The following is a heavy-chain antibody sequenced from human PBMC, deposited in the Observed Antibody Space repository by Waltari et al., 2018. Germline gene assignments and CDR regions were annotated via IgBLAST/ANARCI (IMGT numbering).Heavy chain of an antibody. CDR3: ARLPRYDFWT. J-gene: IGHJ5*02. D-gene: IGHD3-3*01. CDR1: GGSISTNNYY. V-gene: IGHV4-39*01. Sequence: QLQLQESGPGLVKPSETLSLTCTVSGGSISTNNYYWGWFRQPPGKGLEWIANIYYTGSASYNPSLKGRVTVAVDTSKSQFSLKLSSVTAADTAVYYCARLPRYDFWTWGQGTLVTVSS. CDR2: IYYTGSA.